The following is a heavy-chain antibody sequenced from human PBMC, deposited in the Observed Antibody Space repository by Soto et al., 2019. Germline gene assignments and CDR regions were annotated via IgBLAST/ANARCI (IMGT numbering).Heavy chain of an antibody. V-gene: IGHV2-5*02. Sequence: QITLKESGPTLVKPRQTLTLTCTFSGFSLSTSGVAVGWIRQPPGKALEWLALIYWDDDKRYSPSMKGRSTITRDTSKNQVVLIMTNMDPEDTATYYCAHRLTATAFDIWGQGTMVTVSS. D-gene: IGHD2-21*02. CDR1: GFSLSTSGVA. CDR3: AHRLTATAFDI. CDR2: IYWDDDK. J-gene: IGHJ3*02.